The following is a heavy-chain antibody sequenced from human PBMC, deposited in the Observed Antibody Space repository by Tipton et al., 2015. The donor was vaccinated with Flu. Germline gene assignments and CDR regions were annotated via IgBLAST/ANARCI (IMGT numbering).Heavy chain of an antibody. CDR1: GYSFTNYW. V-gene: IGHV5-51*01. D-gene: IGHD6-13*01. CDR3: ARKIPAVGTGFDY. J-gene: IGHJ4*02. Sequence: VQLVQSGAEVKEPGESLKISCKGSGYSFTNYWIAWVRQMPGKGLEWMGIIYPDNSDIRYNPSLQGQVTISADKSISTAYLQWSSLKASDTAIYYCARKIPAVGTGFDYWGQGNLVTVSS. CDR2: IYPDNSDI.